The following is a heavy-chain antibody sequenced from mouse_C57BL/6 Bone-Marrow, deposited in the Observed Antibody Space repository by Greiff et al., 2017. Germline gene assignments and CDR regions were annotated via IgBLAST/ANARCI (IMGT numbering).Heavy chain of an antibody. Sequence: QVQLQQSGAELARPGASVKLSCKASGYTFTSYGISWVKQRTGQGLEWIGEIYPRSGNTYYNEKFKGKATLTADKSSSTAYMELRSLTSEDSAVXFCAREGDYYGSSSGFDDWGQGTTLTVSS. CDR1: GYTFTSYG. J-gene: IGHJ2*01. V-gene: IGHV1-81*01. CDR3: AREGDYYGSSSGFDD. CDR2: IYPRSGNT. D-gene: IGHD1-1*01.